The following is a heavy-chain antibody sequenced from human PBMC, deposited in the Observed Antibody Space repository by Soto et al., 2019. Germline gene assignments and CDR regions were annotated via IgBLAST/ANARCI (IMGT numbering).Heavy chain of an antibody. CDR2: IYYSGST. CDR3: ARVGRKHTAVYYFAY. Sequence: QVQLQESGPGLVKPSQTLSLTCTVSGGSISSGGYYWSWIRQHPGKGLEWIGYIYYSGSTYYNPSLKSPVTIAVDPSKNQFSLKLSSVTAADTAVYYCARVGRKHTAVYYFAYWGQGTLVTVSS. CDR1: GGSISSGGYY. J-gene: IGHJ4*02. D-gene: IGHD5-18*01. V-gene: IGHV4-31*01.